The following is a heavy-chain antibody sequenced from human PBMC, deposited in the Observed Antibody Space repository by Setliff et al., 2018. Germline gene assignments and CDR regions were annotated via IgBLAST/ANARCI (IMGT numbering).Heavy chain of an antibody. CDR1: DDSFTSSRYY. J-gene: IGHJ4*02. V-gene: IGHV4-39*01. CDR2: ISYSGTP. D-gene: IGHD3-22*01. Sequence: SETLSLTCTVSDDSFTSSRYYWGWIRQAPGSGLEWIGSISYSGTPYYNASVESRVTISIDTSKNQFSLKLSSVTAADTAVYYCASLPYYDSSGYSLSYYWGQGTLVTVSS. CDR3: ASLPYYDSSGYSLSYY.